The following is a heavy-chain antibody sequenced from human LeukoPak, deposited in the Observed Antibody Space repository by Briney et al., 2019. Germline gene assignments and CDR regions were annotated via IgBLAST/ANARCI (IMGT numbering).Heavy chain of an antibody. CDR2: IYYSGST. CDR1: GGSISSGGYY. CDR3: ARGLRSNSGIAAAGPRNWFDP. V-gene: IGHV4-31*11. D-gene: IGHD6-13*01. Sequence: SETLSLTCAVSGGSISSGGYYWSWIRQHPGKGLEWIGYIYYSGSTYYNPSLKSRVTISVDTSKNQFSLKLSSVTAADTAVYYCARGLRSNSGIAAAGPRNWFDPWGQGTLVTVSS. J-gene: IGHJ5*02.